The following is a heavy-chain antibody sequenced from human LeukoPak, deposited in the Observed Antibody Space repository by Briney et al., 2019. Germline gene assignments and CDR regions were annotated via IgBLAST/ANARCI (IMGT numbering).Heavy chain of an antibody. CDR3: AKDFAPRNAFDI. Sequence: PGGSLRLSCSASGFTFSNYDMSWVRQAPGKGLERVSGISGSGDYTYYADSVKGQFTISRDNSKNTPHLQMNRLRVEDTAVYYCAKDFAPRNAFDIWGQGTMVTVSS. CDR1: GFTFSNYD. D-gene: IGHD1-14*01. J-gene: IGHJ3*02. V-gene: IGHV3-23*01. CDR2: ISGSGDYT.